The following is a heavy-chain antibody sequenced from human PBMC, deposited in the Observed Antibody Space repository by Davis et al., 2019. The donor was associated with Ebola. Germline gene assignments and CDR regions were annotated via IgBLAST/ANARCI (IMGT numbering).Heavy chain of an antibody. Sequence: MPSETLSLTCNVSGGSISYNYWSWIRQPPGKGLEWIGYIYYSGSTNYNPSLKSRVTISVDTSKNQFSLNLTSVTAADTAVYYCARDRVALAGSDYWGQGTLVTVSS. V-gene: IGHV4-59*01. CDR1: GGSISYNY. D-gene: IGHD6-19*01. CDR3: ARDRVALAGSDY. CDR2: IYYSGST. J-gene: IGHJ4*02.